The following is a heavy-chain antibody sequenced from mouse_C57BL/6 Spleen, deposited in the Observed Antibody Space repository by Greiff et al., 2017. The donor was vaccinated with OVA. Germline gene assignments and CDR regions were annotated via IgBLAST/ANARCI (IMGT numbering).Heavy chain of an antibody. CDR1: GFSLTSYG. CDR3: ARNSRGYDGYHWYCDV. CDR2: IWSGGST. D-gene: IGHD2-3*01. Sequence: QVHVKQSGPGLVQPSQSLSITCTVSGFSLTSYGVHWVRQSPGKGLEWLGVIWSGGSTDYNAAFISRLSISKDNSKSKVFFKMNSLQADDTAIYYCARNSRGYDGYHWYCDVWGTGTTGTVSS. V-gene: IGHV2-2*01. J-gene: IGHJ1*03.